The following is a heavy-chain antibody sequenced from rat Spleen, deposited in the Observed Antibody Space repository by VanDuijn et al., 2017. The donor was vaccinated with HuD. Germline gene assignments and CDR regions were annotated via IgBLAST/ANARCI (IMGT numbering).Heavy chain of an antibody. CDR1: GYSITSNY. Sequence: EVQLQESGPGLVKPSQSLSLTCSVTGYSITSNYWGWIRKFPGNKMEWMGYISYSGSTSYNPSLKSRISITRDTSKNQFFLQLNSVTTENTATYYCARYYGYNYFDYWGQGVMVTVSS. V-gene: IGHV3-1*01. D-gene: IGHD1-9*01. J-gene: IGHJ2*01. CDR3: ARYYGYNYFDY. CDR2: ISYSGST.